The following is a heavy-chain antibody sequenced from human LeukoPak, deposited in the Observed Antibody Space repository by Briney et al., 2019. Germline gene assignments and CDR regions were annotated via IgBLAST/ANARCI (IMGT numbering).Heavy chain of an antibody. CDR2: ISAYNGNT. Sequence: GASVKVSCKASGYTFTSYGISWVRQAPGQGLEWMGWISAYNGNTNYAQKLQGRVTITADKSTSTAYMELSSLRSEDTAVYYCARLAGPNWFDPWGQGTLVTVSS. J-gene: IGHJ5*02. CDR3: ARLAGPNWFDP. V-gene: IGHV1-18*01. CDR1: GYTFTSYG.